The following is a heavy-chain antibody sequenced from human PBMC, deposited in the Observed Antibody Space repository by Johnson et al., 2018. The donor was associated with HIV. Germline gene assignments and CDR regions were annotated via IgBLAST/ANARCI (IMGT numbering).Heavy chain of an antibody. Sequence: QVQLVESGGGVVQPGRSLRLSCAASGFTFSSYGMHWVRQAPGKGLEWVAVIWYDGSNKYYADSVKGRFTISRDNSKNTLYLQMNSLRAEATAVYYCAKDDRELDAFDIWGQGTMVTVSS. J-gene: IGHJ3*02. CDR1: GFTFSSYG. D-gene: IGHD1-26*01. V-gene: IGHV3-33*06. CDR2: IWYDGSNK. CDR3: AKDDRELDAFDI.